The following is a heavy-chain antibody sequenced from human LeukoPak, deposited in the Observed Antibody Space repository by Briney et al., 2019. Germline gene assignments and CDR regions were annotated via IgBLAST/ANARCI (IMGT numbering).Heavy chain of an antibody. CDR2: ISGSGGST. D-gene: IGHD3-22*01. CDR3: AKDSGYDSSGYYSQNFDY. CDR1: GFTFSSYA. Sequence: GSLRLSCAASGFTFSSYAMSWVRQAPGKGLEWVSAISGSGGSTYYADSVKGPFTISRDNSKNTLYLQMNSLRAEDTAVYYCAKDSGYDSSGYYSQNFDYWGQGTLVTVSS. J-gene: IGHJ4*02. V-gene: IGHV3-23*01.